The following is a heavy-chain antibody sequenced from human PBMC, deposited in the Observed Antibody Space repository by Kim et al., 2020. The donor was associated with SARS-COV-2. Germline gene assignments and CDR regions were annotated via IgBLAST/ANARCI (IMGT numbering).Heavy chain of an antibody. Sequence: SETLSLTCTVSGGSISSYYWSWIRQPPGKGLEWIGYIYYSGSTNYNPSLKSRVTISVDTSKNQFSLKLSSVTAADTAVYYCARHHGAARQRGWGSWFDPWGQGTLVTVSS. V-gene: IGHV4-59*08. CDR2: IYYSGST. CDR1: GGSISSYY. J-gene: IGHJ5*02. D-gene: IGHD6-6*01. CDR3: ARHHGAARQRGWGSWFDP.